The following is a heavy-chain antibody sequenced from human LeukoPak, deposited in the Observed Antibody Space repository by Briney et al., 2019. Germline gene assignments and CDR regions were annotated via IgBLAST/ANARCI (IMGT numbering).Heavy chain of an antibody. CDR2: IIPIFGTA. CDR3: ARVVRYYYDSSGYYPPDY. D-gene: IGHD3-22*01. Sequence: SVKVSCKASGGTFSSYAISWVRQAAGQGREWMGGIIPIFGTANYAQKFQGRVTITADESTSTAYMELSSLRSEDTAVYYCARVVRYYYDSSGYYPPDYWGQGTLVTVSS. J-gene: IGHJ4*02. CDR1: GGTFSSYA. V-gene: IGHV1-69*13.